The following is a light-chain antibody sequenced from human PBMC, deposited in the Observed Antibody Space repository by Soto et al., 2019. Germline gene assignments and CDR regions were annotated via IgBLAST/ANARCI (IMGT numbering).Light chain of an antibody. CDR3: GAWDSSLSAFYV. CDR1: SSNIGNNY. V-gene: IGLV1-51*01. Sequence: QSVLTQPPSVSAAPGQKVTISCSGSSSNIGNNYVSWYQQLPGTASKLLIYDNNKRPSGIPDRFSGSKSGTSATLGITGLQTGDEADYYCGAWDSSLSAFYVFGTGTKV. J-gene: IGLJ1*01. CDR2: DNN.